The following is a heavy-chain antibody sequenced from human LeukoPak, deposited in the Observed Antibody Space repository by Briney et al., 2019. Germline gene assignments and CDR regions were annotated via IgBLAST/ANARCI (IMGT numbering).Heavy chain of an antibody. CDR1: GGTFSSYA. CDR3: ARALSRSGGSCLVY. CDR2: IIPILGIA. D-gene: IGHD2-15*01. J-gene: IGHJ4*02. V-gene: IGHV1-69*04. Sequence: SVKVSCKASGGTFSSYAISWVRQAPGXXXXXMGRIIPILGIANYAQKFQGRVTITADKSTSTAYMELSSLRSEDTAVYYCARALSRSGGSCLVYWGQGTLVTVSS.